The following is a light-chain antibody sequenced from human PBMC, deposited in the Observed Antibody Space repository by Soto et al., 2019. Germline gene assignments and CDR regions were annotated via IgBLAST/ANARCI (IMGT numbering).Light chain of an antibody. V-gene: IGKV4-1*01. J-gene: IGKJ4*01. Sequence: DIVMAQSPDSLRVSPGERATISCTSSLNIYFKSNNRNYLAWYQQKSGQPPKLLIYWASTRESGVPDRFSGSGSGTYFPLTINNFQPADVAVYYCQQYFTTPLTFGGGTRVDIK. CDR2: WAS. CDR3: QQYFTTPLT. CDR1: LNIYFKSNNRNY.